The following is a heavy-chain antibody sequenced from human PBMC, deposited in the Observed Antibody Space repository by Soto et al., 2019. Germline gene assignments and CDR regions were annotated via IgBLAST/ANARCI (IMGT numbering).Heavy chain of an antibody. CDR3: ARGQLIVVVPAATYFYWKFDP. CDR2: INHSGST. V-gene: IGHV4-34*01. Sequence: SETLSLTCTVSGGSISSYYWSWIRQPPGKGLEWIGEINHSGSTNYNPSLKSRVTISVDTSKNQFSLKLSSVTAADTAVYYCARGQLIVVVPAATYFYWKFDPWGQGTLVTVSS. CDR1: GGSISSYY. D-gene: IGHD2-2*01. J-gene: IGHJ5*02.